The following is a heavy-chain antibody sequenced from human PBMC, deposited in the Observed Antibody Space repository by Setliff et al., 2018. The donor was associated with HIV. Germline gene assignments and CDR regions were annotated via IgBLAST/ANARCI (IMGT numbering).Heavy chain of an antibody. CDR2: IIPIFNTA. V-gene: IGHV1-69*13. Sequence: SVKVSCKASGGTFSSYSITWVRQAPGQGLEWMGGIIPIFNTANYAQKFQGRVTITVDESTSTAYMELSSLGSEDTAVYYCARGSGGYCSGGSCYFGFGLALWGQGTTVTVSS. D-gene: IGHD2-15*01. CDR3: ARGSGGYCSGGSCYFGFGLAL. CDR1: GGTFSSYS. J-gene: IGHJ6*02.